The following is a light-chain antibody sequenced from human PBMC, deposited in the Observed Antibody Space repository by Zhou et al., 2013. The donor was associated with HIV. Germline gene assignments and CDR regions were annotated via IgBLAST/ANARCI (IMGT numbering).Light chain of an antibody. CDR3: QQSDSVPIT. CDR1: QSISTW. J-gene: IGKJ5*01. CDR2: AAS. V-gene: IGKV1-5*01. Sequence: DIQMTQSPSTLSSSVGDRVTITCRASQSISTWLAWYQQQPGKAPNLLIYAASSLQSGVPSRFSGSVSGTDFALTISSLQAEDFATYSCQQSDSVPITFGQGTRLHIK.